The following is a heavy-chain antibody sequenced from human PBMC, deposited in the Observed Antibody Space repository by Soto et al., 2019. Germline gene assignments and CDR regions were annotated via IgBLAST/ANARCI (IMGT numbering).Heavy chain of an antibody. CDR2: IYYSGST. CDR1: GGSISSGGYY. Sequence: QVQLQESGPGLVKPSQTLSLTCTVSGGSISSGGYYWSWIRQHPGKGLEWIGYIYYSGSTYYNPSLKSRVTISVDTSKNQFSLKLSSVTAADTAVYYCARVTGYYYDSSGHRGWFDPWGQGTLVTVSS. J-gene: IGHJ5*02. D-gene: IGHD3-22*01. V-gene: IGHV4-31*03. CDR3: ARVTGYYYDSSGHRGWFDP.